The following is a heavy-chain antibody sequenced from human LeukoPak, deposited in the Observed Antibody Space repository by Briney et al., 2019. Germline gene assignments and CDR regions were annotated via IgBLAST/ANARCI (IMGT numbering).Heavy chain of an antibody. J-gene: IGHJ6*02. CDR2: ISGSGDTT. CDR3: AKATGFCTSTRCLNYGMDV. V-gene: IGHV3-23*01. D-gene: IGHD2-2*01. CDR1: GFPFSSYA. Sequence: GGSLRLSCAAPGFPFSSYAMGWVRQAPGKGLEWVSVISGSGDTTYYADSVKGRFSISRDISKNTLYLQMNSLRAEDTALYYCAKATGFCTSTRCLNYGMDVWGQGTTVTVSS.